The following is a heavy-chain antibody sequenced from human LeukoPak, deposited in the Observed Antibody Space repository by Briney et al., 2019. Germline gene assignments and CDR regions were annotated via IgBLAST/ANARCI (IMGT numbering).Heavy chain of an antibody. CDR3: ARGAPHVVVVVAATRLFDY. CDR1: GGSFSGYY. V-gene: IGHV4-34*01. D-gene: IGHD2-15*01. J-gene: IGHJ4*02. Sequence: SETLSLTCAVYGGSFSGYYWSWIRQPPGKRLEWIGEINHSGSTNYNPSLKSRVTISVDTSKNQFSLKLSSVTAADTAVYYCARGAPHVVVVVAATRLFDYWGQGTLVTVSS. CDR2: INHSGST.